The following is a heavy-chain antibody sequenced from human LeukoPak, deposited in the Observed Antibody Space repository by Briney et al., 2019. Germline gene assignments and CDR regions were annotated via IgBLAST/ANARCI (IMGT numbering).Heavy chain of an antibody. V-gene: IGHV3-74*01. Sequence: PGGSLRLSCAASGFTFSSYSMNWVRQAPGKGLEWVSFINPDGSTTNYADSVKGRFTISRDNAKNALYLQMNSLRAEDTAVYYCAKDLHYGSADYWGQGTLVTVSS. D-gene: IGHD3-10*01. CDR1: GFTFSSYS. CDR3: AKDLHYGSADY. CDR2: INPDGSTT. J-gene: IGHJ4*02.